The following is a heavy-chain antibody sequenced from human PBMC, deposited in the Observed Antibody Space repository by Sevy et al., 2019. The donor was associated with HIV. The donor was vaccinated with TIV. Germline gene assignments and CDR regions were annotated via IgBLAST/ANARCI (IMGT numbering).Heavy chain of an antibody. V-gene: IGHV3-23*01. CDR2: ITPDDT. J-gene: IGHJ4*02. CDR1: GFTFSTYT. Sequence: GGSLRLSCTASGFTFSTYTLTWVRQAPGKGLEWVSSITPDDTHYADSVRGRFSVSRDNSKNTLYLQMNSLRGDDTAVYYCAKNTAAVGVGGFDYWGQGALVTVSS. CDR3: AKNTAAVGVGGFDY. D-gene: IGHD2-8*01.